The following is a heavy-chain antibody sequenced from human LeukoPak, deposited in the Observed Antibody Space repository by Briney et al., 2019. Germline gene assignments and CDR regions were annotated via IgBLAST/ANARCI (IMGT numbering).Heavy chain of an antibody. CDR2: IAWNSGNT. Sequence: GRSLRLSCAASGFTFDNYAMHWVRQAPGKGLEWVSGIAWNSGNTGFADSVKGRFTISRDNAENSLSLQMNSLTPENTAFYFCAKDMNSYGSGSSYNPWGPFDSWGQGTLVTVSS. J-gene: IGHJ4*02. D-gene: IGHD3-10*01. V-gene: IGHV3-9*01. CDR1: GFTFDNYA. CDR3: AKDMNSYGSGSSYNPWGPFDS.